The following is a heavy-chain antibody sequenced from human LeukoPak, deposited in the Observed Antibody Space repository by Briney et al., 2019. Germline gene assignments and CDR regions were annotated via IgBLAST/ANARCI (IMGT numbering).Heavy chain of an antibody. CDR2: VSDTEST. V-gene: IGHV4-59*01. CDR1: GDSISSNY. Sequence: SETLSLTCTVSGDSISSNYWSWLRQPPGKGLEWIGYVSDTESTNYNPSLKSRATISVDTSKNQFSLKLSSVTAADTAVYYCARDAHDSSGYHLAAFDYWGPGNPGHRLL. J-gene: IGHJ4*02. D-gene: IGHD3-22*01. CDR3: ARDAHDSSGYHLAAFDY.